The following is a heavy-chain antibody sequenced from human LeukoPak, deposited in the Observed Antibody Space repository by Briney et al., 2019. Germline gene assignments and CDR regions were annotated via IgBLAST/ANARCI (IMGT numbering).Heavy chain of an antibody. J-gene: IGHJ4*02. V-gene: IGHV3-66*01. CDR1: GFTVSSNY. CDR2: IYSGGST. CDR3: ARKYHYSSRGYYFDF. Sequence: PGGSLRLSCAASGFTVSSNYMSWVRQAPGKGLEWVSVIYSGGSTYYADSVKGRFTISRDDAKNSLYLQMASLRVEDTAIYYCARKYHYSSRGYYFDFWGQGTLVTVSS. D-gene: IGHD3-22*01.